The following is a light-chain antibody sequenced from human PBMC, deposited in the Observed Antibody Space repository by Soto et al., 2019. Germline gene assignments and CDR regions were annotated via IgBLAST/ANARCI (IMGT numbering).Light chain of an antibody. CDR1: SSDVGGYNY. V-gene: IGLV2-8*01. CDR2: EVS. J-gene: IGLJ2*01. Sequence: SALTQPPSASGSPGQSVPISCTGTSSDVGGYNYVSWYQQHPGKAPKLMIYEVSKRPSGVPDRFSGSKSGNTASLTVSGLQAEDEADYYCSSYAGSNRVVFGGGTKVTVL. CDR3: SSYAGSNRVV.